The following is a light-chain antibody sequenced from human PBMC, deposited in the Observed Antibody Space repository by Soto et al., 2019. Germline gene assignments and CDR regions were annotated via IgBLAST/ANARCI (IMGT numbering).Light chain of an antibody. CDR2: LGS. CDR1: QSLLHSDGYNY. Sequence: DLVMTQSPLSLPVTPREPASISCRSSQSLLHSDGYNYLDWFLQRPGQSPQLLIYLGSSRASGVPDRFSGSGSGTDFTLKISRVEAEDVGVYYCMQALQTPLTFGGGTKVDIK. V-gene: IGKV2-28*01. CDR3: MQALQTPLT. J-gene: IGKJ4*01.